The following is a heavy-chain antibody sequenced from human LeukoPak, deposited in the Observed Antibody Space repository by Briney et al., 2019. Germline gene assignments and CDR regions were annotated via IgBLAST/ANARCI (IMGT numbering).Heavy chain of an antibody. Sequence: GASVKVSCKTSGYIFIGHYLHWVRQAPGQGLEWMGWINPNSGDTHYAQNFQGRVTMTRDTSISTAYMELSRLRSDDTAVYYCARDYYGSGYLGDWGQGTLVTVSS. V-gene: IGHV1-2*02. D-gene: IGHD3-22*01. CDR3: ARDYYGSGYLGD. CDR2: INPNSGDT. CDR1: GYIFIGHY. J-gene: IGHJ4*02.